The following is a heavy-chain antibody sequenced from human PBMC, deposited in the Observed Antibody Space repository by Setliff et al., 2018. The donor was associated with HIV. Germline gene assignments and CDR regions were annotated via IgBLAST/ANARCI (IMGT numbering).Heavy chain of an antibody. J-gene: IGHJ6*03. CDR2: ISGSGSII. CDR3: ARARLRNYYYYMDV. Sequence: GGSLRLSCAASGFTFGSYDMNWVRQAPGKGLEWVSYISGSGSIIYYADSVKGRFTVSRDNAEYSLHLQMNSLRADDTAVYYCARARLRNYYYYMDVWAKGTTVTVSS. D-gene: IGHD5-12*01. CDR1: GFTFGSYD. V-gene: IGHV3-48*03.